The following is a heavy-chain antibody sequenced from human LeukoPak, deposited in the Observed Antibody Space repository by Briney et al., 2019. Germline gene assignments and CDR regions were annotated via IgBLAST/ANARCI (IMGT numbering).Heavy chain of an antibody. CDR3: ARDGSPYNPRFDY. CDR2: ISYDGSNK. J-gene: IGHJ4*02. CDR1: GFTFSSYA. V-gene: IGHV3-30-3*01. Sequence: AGGSLRLSCAASGFTFSSYAMHWVRQAPGKGLEWVAVISYDGSNKYYADSVKGRFTISRDNSKNTLYLQMNSLRAEDTAVYYCARDGSPYNPRFDYWGREPWSPSPQ. D-gene: IGHD5-24*01.